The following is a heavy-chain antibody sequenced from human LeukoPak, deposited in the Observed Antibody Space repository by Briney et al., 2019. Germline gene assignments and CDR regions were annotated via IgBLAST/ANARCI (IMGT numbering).Heavy chain of an antibody. J-gene: IGHJ3*02. CDR2: IYYSGST. Sequence: SETLSLTCTVSGGSISSGGYYWSWIRQHPGKGLEWIGYIYYSGSTYYNPSLKSRVTISVDTSKNQFSLKLSSVTAADTAVYYCARATYYDFWSGLNAFDIWGQGTMVTVSS. CDR1: GGSISSGGYY. CDR3: ARATYYDFWSGLNAFDI. D-gene: IGHD3-3*01. V-gene: IGHV4-31*03.